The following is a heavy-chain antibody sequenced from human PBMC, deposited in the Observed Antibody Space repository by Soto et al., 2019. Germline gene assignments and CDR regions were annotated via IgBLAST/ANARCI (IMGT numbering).Heavy chain of an antibody. J-gene: IGHJ4*02. Sequence: PSETLSLTCTVSGVSITSYFWSWIRQTPGKGLDWIGSISFSGATYSNPSLKGRAALSVDTSENHLSLRLSPVTAADTALYYCAGSKNRGVSFDYWGQGALVTVSS. V-gene: IGHV4-59*01. CDR3: AGSKNRGVSFDY. D-gene: IGHD3-10*01. CDR1: GVSITSYF. CDR2: ISFSGAT.